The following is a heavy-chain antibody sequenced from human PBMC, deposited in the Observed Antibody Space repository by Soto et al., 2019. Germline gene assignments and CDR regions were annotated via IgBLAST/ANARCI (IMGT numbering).Heavy chain of an antibody. J-gene: IGHJ4*02. Sequence: QVQLVQSGAEVKKPGSSVKVSCKASGGTFSSYAISWVRQAPGQGLEWMGGIIPIFGTANYAQKFQGRVTITADESTSTAYMELSSLRSEDTAVYYCVRNQASYYYDSSGYFDYWGQGTLVTVSS. D-gene: IGHD3-22*01. CDR2: IIPIFGTA. CDR1: GGTFSSYA. CDR3: VRNQASYYYDSSGYFDY. V-gene: IGHV1-69*01.